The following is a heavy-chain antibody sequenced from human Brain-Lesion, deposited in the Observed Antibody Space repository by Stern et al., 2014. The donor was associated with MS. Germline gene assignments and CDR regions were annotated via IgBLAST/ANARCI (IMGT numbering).Heavy chain of an antibody. CDR3: AGEEDIRYCSGGSCTGNWFDP. D-gene: IGHD2-15*01. J-gene: IGHJ5*02. CDR1: GGSVSSTSYA. Sequence: KESGPGLVKPSETLSLTCTVAGGSVSSTSYAWAWIRQPPGKGLEWIGTIYYSGNTYYSPSLKSRLTISLDTSKNPFSLPLRSVTAADTAVYYCAGEEDIRYCSGGSCTGNWFDPWGQGTLVTVSS. V-gene: IGHV4-39*01. CDR2: IYYSGNT.